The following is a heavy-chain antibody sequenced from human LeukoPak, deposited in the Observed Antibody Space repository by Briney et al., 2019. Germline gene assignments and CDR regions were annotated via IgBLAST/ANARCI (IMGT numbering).Heavy chain of an antibody. CDR2: IIPILGIA. D-gene: IGHD6-19*01. V-gene: IGHV1-69*04. CDR3: ARSGSRPSEILLQWLFDY. CDR1: GGTFSSYA. J-gene: IGHJ4*02. Sequence: SVKVSCKASGGTFSSYAISWVRQAPGQGLEWMGRIIPILGIANYAQKFQGRVTITADKSTSTAYMELRSLRSDDTAVYYCARSGSRPSEILLQWLFDYWGQGTLVTVSS.